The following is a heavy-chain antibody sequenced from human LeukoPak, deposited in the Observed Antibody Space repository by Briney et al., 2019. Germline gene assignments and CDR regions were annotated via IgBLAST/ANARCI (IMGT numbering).Heavy chain of an antibody. Sequence: SETLSLTCTVSGDSIISGSYDWTWIRQPAGKTLEWIGRVYTSGSTNYNPSVESRATISIDTADNQFSLRLSSVTAADTAIYYCARVWWHRGHWLESWRQGTLVTVSS. D-gene: IGHD2-15*01. CDR1: GDSIISGSYD. J-gene: IGHJ5*01. V-gene: IGHV4-61*02. CDR2: VYTSGST. CDR3: ARVWWHRGHWLES.